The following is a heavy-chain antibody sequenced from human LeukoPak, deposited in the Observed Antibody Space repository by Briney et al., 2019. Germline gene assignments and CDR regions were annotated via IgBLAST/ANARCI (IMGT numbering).Heavy chain of an antibody. J-gene: IGHJ4*02. CDR1: GYTFTGYY. CDR2: IYPNSGAT. Sequence: ASVKVSSKASGYTFTGYYMHWVRQAPGQGLEWMEWIYPNSGATKYAQKFQGRVTMTRDTSISTAYMELSGLRSDDTAVYYCGTLLSNGPFDYWGQGSLVTVSS. CDR3: GTLLSNGPFDY. V-gene: IGHV1-2*02.